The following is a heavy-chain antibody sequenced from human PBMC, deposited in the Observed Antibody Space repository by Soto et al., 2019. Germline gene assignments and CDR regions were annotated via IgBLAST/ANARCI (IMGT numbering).Heavy chain of an antibody. CDR3: ARALRISAAGPRPYDY. CDR1: GDTFNSYA. D-gene: IGHD6-13*01. J-gene: IGHJ4*02. CDR2: IIPIFGAA. Sequence: QVQLMQSGAEVKKPGSSVKVSCKASGDTFNSYAVNWVRQAPGQGLEWMGGIIPIFGAANYAQKFQGRATITAGESTSTVYMELRSLRSDDTAVFYCARALRISAAGPRPYDYWGQGTLVTVSS. V-gene: IGHV1-69*12.